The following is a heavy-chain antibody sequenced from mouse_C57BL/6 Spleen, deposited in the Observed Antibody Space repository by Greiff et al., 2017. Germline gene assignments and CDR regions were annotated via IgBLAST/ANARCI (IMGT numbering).Heavy chain of an antibody. CDR3: ARSLYSKGAMDY. Sequence: DVKLVESGGGLVKPGGSLKLSCAASGFTFSSYAMSWVRQTPEKRLEWVATISDGGSYTYYPDNVKGRFTISRDKAKNNLYLQMSHLKSEDTAMYYCARSLYSKGAMDYWGQGTSVTVSS. D-gene: IGHD2-5*01. J-gene: IGHJ4*01. V-gene: IGHV5-4*03. CDR2: ISDGGSYT. CDR1: GFTFSSYA.